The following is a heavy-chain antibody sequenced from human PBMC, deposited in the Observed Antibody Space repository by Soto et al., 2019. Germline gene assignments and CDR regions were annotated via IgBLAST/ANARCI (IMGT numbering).Heavy chain of an antibody. CDR2: ISCYNGKT. V-gene: IGHV1-18*01. D-gene: IGHD3-3*01. CDR1: GYSFTAYG. Sequence: QVQVVQSGDEVKETGASVRVSCKTSGYSFTAYGISWVRQAPGQGLEWMGWISCYNGKTKYAQKVQGRVTMTTDTSTSTAYMEVRSLRSDDTAIYYCARDAPPPELRFLEWHNYDYNGMDVGGQGTTVNVSS. CDR3: ARDAPPPELRFLEWHNYDYNGMDV. J-gene: IGHJ6*02.